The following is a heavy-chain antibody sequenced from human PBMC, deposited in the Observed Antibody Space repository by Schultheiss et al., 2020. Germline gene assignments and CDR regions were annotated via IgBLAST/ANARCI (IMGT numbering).Heavy chain of an antibody. CDR3: ARGTIYYYYYYMDA. D-gene: IGHD3-3*01. V-gene: IGHV4-59*01. CDR2: IYYSGST. J-gene: IGHJ6*03. CDR1: GGSISSYY. Sequence: SETLSLTCTVSGGSISSYYWSWIRQPPGKGLEWIGYIYYSGSTNYNPSLKSRVTISVDTSKNQFSLKLSSVTAADTAVYYCARGTIYYYYYYMDAWGKGTTVTVSS.